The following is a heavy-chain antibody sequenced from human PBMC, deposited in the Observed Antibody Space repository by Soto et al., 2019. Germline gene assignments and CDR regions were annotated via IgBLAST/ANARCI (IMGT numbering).Heavy chain of an antibody. CDR2: IYYSGST. D-gene: IGHD6-13*01. Sequence: QLQLQESGPGLGKPSETLSLTCTVSGGSISSSSYFWGWIRQPPGKGLEWIGNIYYSGSTYYNPSLKSRVTISVDTSENQFSLKLSSVPAADTAVYYCARVRVAAAGTIFDYWGQGTLVTVSS. CDR1: GGSISSSSYF. V-gene: IGHV4-39*01. CDR3: ARVRVAAAGTIFDY. J-gene: IGHJ4*02.